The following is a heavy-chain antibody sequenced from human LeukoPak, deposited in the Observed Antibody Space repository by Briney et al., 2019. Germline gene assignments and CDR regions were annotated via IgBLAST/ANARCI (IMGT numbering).Heavy chain of an antibody. Sequence: ASVKVSCKASGYTFTSYYMHWVRQAPGQGLEWMGIINPSGGSTSYAQKFQGRVTMTRDTSTSTVYMELSSLRSEDTAVYYCARGLRITMVRGGSRWFDPWAREPWSPSPQ. D-gene: IGHD3-10*01. J-gene: IGHJ5*02. CDR3: ARGLRITMVRGGSRWFDP. CDR2: INPSGGST. V-gene: IGHV1-46*01. CDR1: GYTFTSYY.